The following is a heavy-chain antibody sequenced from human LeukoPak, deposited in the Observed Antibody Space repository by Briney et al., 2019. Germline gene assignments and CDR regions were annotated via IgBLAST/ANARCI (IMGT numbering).Heavy chain of an antibody. D-gene: IGHD6-19*01. CDR1: GGSISSYY. CDR2: IYYSGST. CDR3: ARYSSGWYDY. J-gene: IGHJ4*02. V-gene: IGHV4-59*08. Sequence: PSETLSLTCTVSGGSISSYYWSWIRQPPGKGLEWIGYIYYSGSTNYNPSLKSRVTISVDTSKNQFSLKLSSVTAADTAVYYCARYSSGWYDYWGQGTLVTASS.